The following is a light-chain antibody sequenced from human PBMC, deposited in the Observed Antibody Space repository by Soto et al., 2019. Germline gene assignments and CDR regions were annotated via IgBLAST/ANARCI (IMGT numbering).Light chain of an antibody. J-gene: IGKJ1*01. CDR3: QHPKWA. CDR2: AAS. V-gene: IGKV1-9*01. CDR1: QDISGY. Sequence: IQLTQSPSSLSASVGDRVTITCRASQDISGYVAWYQQRPGRAPQLLIYAASALQTGVPSRFSGNGSGTDFTLTITSLQPEDFGTYYCQHPKWAFGQGTTVEI.